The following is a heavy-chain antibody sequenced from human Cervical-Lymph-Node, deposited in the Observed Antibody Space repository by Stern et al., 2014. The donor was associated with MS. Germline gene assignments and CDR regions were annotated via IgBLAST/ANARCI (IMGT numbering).Heavy chain of an antibody. CDR2: IVPMSGAA. D-gene: IGHD3-3*01. CDR1: GGIFSNSA. CDR3: VLEPLGATY. V-gene: IGHV1-69*14. J-gene: IGHJ4*02. Sequence: QVQLVQSGAEVKKPGSSVKVSCRASGGIFSNSALNWVRQAPGQWLLWMGGIVPMSGAATHTNHFQGRLTFTADKSTNPAFLELSGLKSGDTAIYYCVLEPLGATYWGQGTLVTVSA.